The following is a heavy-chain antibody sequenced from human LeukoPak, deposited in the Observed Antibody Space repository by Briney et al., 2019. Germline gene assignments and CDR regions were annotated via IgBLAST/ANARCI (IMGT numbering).Heavy chain of an antibody. J-gene: IGHJ4*02. D-gene: IGHD4-23*01. Sequence: PSETLSLTCTVSGGSISSYYWSWIRQPAGKGLEWIGRIYTSGSTNYNPSLKRRVTMSVDTSKNQFSLKLSSVTAADMAVYYCARAGYGGNPGYFDYWGQGTLVTVSS. CDR3: ARAGYGGNPGYFDY. V-gene: IGHV4-4*07. CDR2: IYTSGST. CDR1: GGSISSYY.